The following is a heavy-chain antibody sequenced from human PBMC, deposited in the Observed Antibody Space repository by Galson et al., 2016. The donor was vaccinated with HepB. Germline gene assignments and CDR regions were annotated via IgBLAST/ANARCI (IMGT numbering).Heavy chain of an antibody. D-gene: IGHD2-2*01. V-gene: IGHV3-11*01. CDR3: ASDSAMPDYYFSYGLDV. Sequence: SLRLSCAASGFTFSDYYMHWIRQAPGKGLEWVAYISSSGTTIYYADSARGRFTISRDNTKNSLYLQMNSLRVEDSAVYYCASDSAMPDYYFSYGLDVWGQGTTVTVSS. CDR2: ISSSGTTI. J-gene: IGHJ6*02. CDR1: GFTFSDYY.